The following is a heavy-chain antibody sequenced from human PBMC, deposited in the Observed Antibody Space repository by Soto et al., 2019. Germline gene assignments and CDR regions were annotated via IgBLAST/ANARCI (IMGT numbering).Heavy chain of an antibody. J-gene: IGHJ6*02. D-gene: IGHD3-3*01. Sequence: EVPLVESGGGLVQPGGSLRLSCAASGFTFSSYAMHWVRQAPGKGLEYVSAISSNGGSTYYANSVKGRFTISRDNSQNTLYLQMGSLRAEDMAVYYCARNIYDTYGMDVWGQGTTVTVSS. V-gene: IGHV3-64*01. CDR1: GFTFSSYA. CDR2: ISSNGGST. CDR3: ARNIYDTYGMDV.